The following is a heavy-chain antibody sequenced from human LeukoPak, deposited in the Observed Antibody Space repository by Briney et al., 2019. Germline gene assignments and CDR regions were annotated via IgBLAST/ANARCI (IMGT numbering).Heavy chain of an antibody. V-gene: IGHV3-33*08. D-gene: IGHD1-26*01. J-gene: IGHJ6*02. Sequence: GGSLRLSCAASGFTFSSYGMRWVRQAPGKGLEWVAVIWYDGSNKYYADSVKGRFTISRDNSKNTLYLQMNSLRAEDTAVYYCARVGATTDGAYYYYGMDVWGQGTTVTVSS. CDR1: GFTFSSYG. CDR3: ARVGATTDGAYYYYGMDV. CDR2: IWYDGSNK.